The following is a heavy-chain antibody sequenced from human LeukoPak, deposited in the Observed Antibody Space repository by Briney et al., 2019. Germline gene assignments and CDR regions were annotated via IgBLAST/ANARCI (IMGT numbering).Heavy chain of an antibody. Sequence: GGSLGLSCAASGFTFSSYSMNWVRQAPGKGLEWVSSISSSSSYIYYADSVKGRFTISRDNAKNSLYLQMNSLRAEDTAVYYCARGRVMVRGVILDYWGQGTLVTVSS. V-gene: IGHV3-21*01. CDR3: ARGRVMVRGVILDY. D-gene: IGHD3-10*01. J-gene: IGHJ4*02. CDR1: GFTFSSYS. CDR2: ISSSSSYI.